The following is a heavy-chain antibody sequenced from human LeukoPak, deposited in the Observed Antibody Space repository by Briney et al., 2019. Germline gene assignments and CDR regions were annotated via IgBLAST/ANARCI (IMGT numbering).Heavy chain of an antibody. D-gene: IGHD6-13*01. V-gene: IGHV4-34*01. CDR3: ARALYLYSSSWYPRSWYFDY. J-gene: IGHJ4*02. Sequence: PSETLSLTCAVYGGSFSGYYWSWIRQPPGKGLEWIGEINHSGSTNYNPSLKSRVTISVDTSKNQFSLKLSSVTAADTAVYYCARALYLYSSSWYPRSWYFDYWGQGTLVTVSS. CDR1: GGSFSGYY. CDR2: INHSGST.